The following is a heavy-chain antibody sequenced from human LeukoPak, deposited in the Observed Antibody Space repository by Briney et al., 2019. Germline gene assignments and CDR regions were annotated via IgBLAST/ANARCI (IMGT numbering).Heavy chain of an antibody. CDR1: GGSVSSGSYY. CDR3: AREAYCSGGSCYYFDY. D-gene: IGHD2-15*01. CDR2: IYYNGST. J-gene: IGHJ4*02. V-gene: IGHV4-61*01. Sequence: SETLSLTCTVSGGSVSSGSYYWSWIRQPPGKGLEWIGNIYYNGSTKYNPSLTSRVTISVDTSKNQFSLKLSSVTAADTAVFYCAREAYCSGGSCYYFDYWGQGTLVTVSS.